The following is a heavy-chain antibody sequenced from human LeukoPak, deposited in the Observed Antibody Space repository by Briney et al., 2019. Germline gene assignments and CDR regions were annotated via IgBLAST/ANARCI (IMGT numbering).Heavy chain of an antibody. CDR1: GGTFSSYA. V-gene: IGHV1-69*13. CDR2: IIPIFGTA. D-gene: IGHD3-16*02. Sequence: GASVKVSCKASGGTFSSYAISWVRRAPGQGLERMGGIIPIFGTANYAQKFQGRVTITADESTSTAYMELSSLRSEDTAVYYCARVRGTYDYVWGSYRFHPYYFDYWGQGTLVTVSS. J-gene: IGHJ4*02. CDR3: ARVRGTYDYVWGSYRFHPYYFDY.